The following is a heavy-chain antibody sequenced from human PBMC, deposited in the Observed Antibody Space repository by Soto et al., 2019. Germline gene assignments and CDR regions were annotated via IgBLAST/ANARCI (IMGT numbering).Heavy chain of an antibody. Sequence: EVQLLESGGGLVQPGGSLRLSCAASGFTFSSYAMSWVRQAPGKGLEWVSAISGSGGSTYYADSVKGRFTISRDNSKNTLYLQMNSLRAEDTAVDYCAKQQLDSWGAFDIWGQGTMVTVSS. D-gene: IGHD6-13*01. J-gene: IGHJ3*02. CDR1: GFTFSSYA. CDR2: ISGSGGST. CDR3: AKQQLDSWGAFDI. V-gene: IGHV3-23*01.